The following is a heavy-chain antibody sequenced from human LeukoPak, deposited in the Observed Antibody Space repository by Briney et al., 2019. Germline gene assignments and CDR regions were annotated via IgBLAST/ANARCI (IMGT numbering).Heavy chain of an antibody. Sequence: GGSLRLSCAASGFTFSSYAMSWVRQASGKGLEWVSAISGSGGSTYYADSVKGRFTISRDNSKNTLYLQMNSLRAEDTAVYYCAKASLVVPAAMYDYWGQGTLVTVSS. J-gene: IGHJ4*02. CDR2: ISGSGGST. CDR1: GFTFSSYA. CDR3: AKASLVVPAAMYDY. V-gene: IGHV3-23*01. D-gene: IGHD2-2*01.